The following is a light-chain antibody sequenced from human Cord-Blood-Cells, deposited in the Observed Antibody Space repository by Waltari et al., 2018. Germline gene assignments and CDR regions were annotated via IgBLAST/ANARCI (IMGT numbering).Light chain of an antibody. Sequence: QSALTQPASVSGSPGQSITISCTGTSSDVGGYNYVSWYQQHPGKAPKLMIYEVSNRPSGVSKRFSGSKSGNTASLTISGLQAEDEADYYCSSYTSSSTLVVFGGGTKLIVL. V-gene: IGLV2-14*01. CDR2: EVS. CDR3: SSYTSSSTLVV. J-gene: IGLJ2*01. CDR1: SSDVGGYNY.